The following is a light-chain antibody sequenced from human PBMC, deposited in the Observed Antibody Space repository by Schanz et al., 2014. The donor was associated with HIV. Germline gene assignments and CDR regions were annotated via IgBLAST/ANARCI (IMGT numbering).Light chain of an antibody. Sequence: EIVLTQSPGTLSLSPGERATLSCRASQSVSSSYLAWYQQKPGQAPRLLIFDASTRATGIPDRFSGSGSGTDFTLTISSLEPEDFAVYYCQHRSNWPLTFGGGTTVEIK. V-gene: IGKV3D-20*02. CDR2: DAS. J-gene: IGKJ4*01. CDR1: QSVSSSY. CDR3: QHRSNWPLT.